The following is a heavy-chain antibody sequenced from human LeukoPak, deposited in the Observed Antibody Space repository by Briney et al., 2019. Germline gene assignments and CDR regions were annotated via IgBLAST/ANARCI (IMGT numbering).Heavy chain of an antibody. V-gene: IGHV4-34*01. CDR2: INHSGST. CDR1: GGSFSGYY. CDR3: ARTTMISNWFDP. J-gene: IGHJ5*02. D-gene: IGHD3-22*01. Sequence: SETLSLTCAVYGGSFSGYYWSWIRQPPGKGLEWIGEINHSGSTNYNPSLKSRVTISVDTSKNQFSLKLSSVTAADTAVYYCARTTMISNWFDPWGQGTLVTVSS.